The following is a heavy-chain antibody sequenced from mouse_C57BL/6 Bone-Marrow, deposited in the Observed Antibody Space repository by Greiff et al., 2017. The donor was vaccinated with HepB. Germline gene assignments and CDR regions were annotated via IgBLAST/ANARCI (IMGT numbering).Heavy chain of an antibody. V-gene: IGHV14-4*01. J-gene: IGHJ2*01. CDR1: GFNIKDDY. D-gene: IGHD1-2*01. Sequence: VQLQQSGAELVRPGASVKLSCTASGFNIKDDYMHWVKQRPEQGLEWIGWIDPENGDTEYASKFQGKATITADTSSNTAYLQLCSLTSEDTAVYYCTTHTTAYYFDYWGQGTTLTVSS. CDR2: IDPENGDT. CDR3: TTHTTAYYFDY.